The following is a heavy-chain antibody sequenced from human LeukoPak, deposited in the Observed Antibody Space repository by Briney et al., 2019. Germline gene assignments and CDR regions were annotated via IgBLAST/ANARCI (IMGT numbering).Heavy chain of an antibody. D-gene: IGHD1-26*01. Sequence: PGGSLRLSCAASGFTFSRYAMDWVRQAPGKGLEWVAVISFDGSNKYYADSVKGRFTISRDNSKNTLYLQMNSLRAEDTAVYYCARGVGAKSRGAFDIWGQGTMVTVSS. CDR1: GFTFSRYA. CDR3: ARGVGAKSRGAFDI. V-gene: IGHV3-30-3*01. J-gene: IGHJ3*02. CDR2: ISFDGSNK.